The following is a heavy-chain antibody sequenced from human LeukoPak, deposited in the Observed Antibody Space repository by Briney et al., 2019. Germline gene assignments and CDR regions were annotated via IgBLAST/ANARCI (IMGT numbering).Heavy chain of an antibody. CDR2: IGYSSSYI. CDR1: GFTFSSYS. J-gene: IGHJ3*02. CDR3: ARDPNGDYIGTFDM. V-gene: IGHV3-21*04. Sequence: GGSLRPSCAASGFTFSSYSMNWVRQAPGKGLEWVSSIGYSSSYIYYADSVKGRFTISRDNAKNSLYLQMNSLRAEDTAVYFCARDPNGDYIGTFDMWGRGTMVSVSS. D-gene: IGHD4-17*01.